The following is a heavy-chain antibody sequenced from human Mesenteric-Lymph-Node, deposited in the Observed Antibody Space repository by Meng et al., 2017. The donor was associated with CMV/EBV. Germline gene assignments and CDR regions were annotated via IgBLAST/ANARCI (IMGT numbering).Heavy chain of an antibody. Sequence: GSLRLSCAVYGGSFSGYYWSWIRQPPGKGLEWIGEINHSGSTNYNPSLKSRVTISVDTSKNQFSVKLSSVTAADTAVYYCARAYGYGYYYYYGMDVWGQGTTVTVSS. CDR2: INHSGST. CDR3: ARAYGYGYYYYYGMDV. V-gene: IGHV4-34*01. CDR1: GGSFSGYY. D-gene: IGHD5-18*01. J-gene: IGHJ6*02.